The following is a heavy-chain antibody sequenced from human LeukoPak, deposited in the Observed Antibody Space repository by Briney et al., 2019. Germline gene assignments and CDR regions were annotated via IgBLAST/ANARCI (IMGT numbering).Heavy chain of an antibody. Sequence: GGSLRLSCAASGFTFSSYEMNWVRQAPGKGLEWVSYISSSGTTIYYADSVKGRFTISRENAKNSLYLQMNSLRAEETAVYYCARDVLRGYSCGLDSWGQGTLVTVSS. D-gene: IGHD5-18*01. J-gene: IGHJ4*02. CDR1: GFTFSSYE. CDR3: ARDVLRGYSCGLDS. CDR2: ISSSGTTI. V-gene: IGHV3-48*03.